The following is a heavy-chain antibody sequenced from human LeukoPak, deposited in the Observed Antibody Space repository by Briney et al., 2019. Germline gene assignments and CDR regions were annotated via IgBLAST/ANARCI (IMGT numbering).Heavy chain of an antibody. CDR2: VNPNSGDT. V-gene: IGHV1-2*06. J-gene: IGHJ4*02. Sequence: ASVKVSCKASGYTFTGYYVHWVRQAPGQGLEWMGRVNPNSGDTNYAQKFQGRVTMTRDTSISTAYMELSRLRSDDTAVYYCARDYCGGDCFPDYWGQGTLVTVSS. CDR3: ARDYCGGDCFPDY. CDR1: GYTFTGYY. D-gene: IGHD2-21*02.